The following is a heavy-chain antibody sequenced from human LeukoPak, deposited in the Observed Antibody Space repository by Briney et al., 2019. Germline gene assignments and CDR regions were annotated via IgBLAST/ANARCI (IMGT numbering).Heavy chain of an antibody. Sequence: PGGSLRLSCAASGFTFSSYGMHWVRQAPGKGLEWVAFIRYDGSNKYYADSVKGRFTISRDNSKNTLYLQMSSLRAEDTAVYYCAKDGSGYFDWLPNPYYWGQGTLVTVSS. V-gene: IGHV3-30*02. CDR3: AKDGSGYFDWLPNPYY. CDR1: GFTFSSYG. CDR2: IRYDGSNK. D-gene: IGHD3-9*01. J-gene: IGHJ4*02.